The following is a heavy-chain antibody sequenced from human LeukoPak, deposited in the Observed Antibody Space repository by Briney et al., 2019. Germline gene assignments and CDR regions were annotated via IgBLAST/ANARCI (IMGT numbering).Heavy chain of an antibody. CDR3: ARDGNRRDSRGWYGVPTWFDP. D-gene: IGHD6-19*01. CDR2: TYYRSKWYN. J-gene: IGHJ5*02. Sequence: SQTLSLTCAISGDSVSSNSAAWDWIRQSPSRGLEWLGRTYYRSKWYNDYAVSVKSRITINPDTSKNQFPLQLNSVTPEDTAVYYCARDGNRRDSRGWYGVPTWFDPWGQGTLVTVSS. V-gene: IGHV6-1*01. CDR1: GDSVSSNSAA.